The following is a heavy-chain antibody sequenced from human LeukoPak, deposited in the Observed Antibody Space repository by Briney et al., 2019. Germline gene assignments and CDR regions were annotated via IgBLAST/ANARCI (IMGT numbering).Heavy chain of an antibody. J-gene: IGHJ4*02. CDR2: ISSSSSTI. V-gene: IGHV3-48*01. D-gene: IGHD2-15*01. CDR1: GFTFSSYS. Sequence: GGSLGLSCAASGFTFSSYSMNWVRQAPGKGLEWVSYISSSSSTIYYADSVKGRFTISRDNAKNSLYLQMNSLRAEDTAVYYCATDDPGYCSGGSCYPFDYWGQGTLVTVSS. CDR3: ATDDPGYCSGGSCYPFDY.